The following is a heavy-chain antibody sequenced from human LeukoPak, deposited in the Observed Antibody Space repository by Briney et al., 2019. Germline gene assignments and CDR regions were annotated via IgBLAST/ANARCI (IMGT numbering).Heavy chain of an antibody. D-gene: IGHD3-10*01. CDR2: ISYDGSNK. V-gene: IGHV3-30*18. CDR1: GFTFSSYW. J-gene: IGHJ3*02. Sequence: GGSLRLSCAASGFTFSSYWMHWVRQAPGKGLDWVAVISYDGSNKYYVDSVKGRFTISRDNSKNMLYLQTNSLRAEDTAVYYCAKNELLWFGEFDAFDIWGQGTMVTVSS. CDR3: AKNELLWFGEFDAFDI.